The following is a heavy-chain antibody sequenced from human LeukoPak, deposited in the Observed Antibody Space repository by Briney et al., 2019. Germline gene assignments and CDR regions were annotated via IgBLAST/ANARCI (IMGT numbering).Heavy chain of an antibody. CDR1: GYSFTGNY. V-gene: IGHV1-2*02. Sequence: ASVKVSCKASGYSFTGNYMHWVRQAPGQGLEWMGWINPNSGATNYAQTFQGRVTMARDTSISTAYMELSRLSSDDTAVYYCARDRITYSSSFPDYWGQGTLVTVSS. CDR3: ARDRITYSSSFPDY. D-gene: IGHD6-6*01. J-gene: IGHJ4*02. CDR2: INPNSGAT.